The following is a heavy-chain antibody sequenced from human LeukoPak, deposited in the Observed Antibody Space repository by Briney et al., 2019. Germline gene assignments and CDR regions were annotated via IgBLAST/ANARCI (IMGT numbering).Heavy chain of an antibody. J-gene: IGHJ4*02. V-gene: IGHV3-48*01. CDR1: GFTFSTYS. Sequence: PGGSLRLSCEASGFTFSTYSMNWVRQAPGKGLEWVSYISSSSSTIYYADSVKGRFTISRDNAKNSLYLQMNSLRAEDTAVYYCARVGFPLPITGYNWGQGTLVTVSS. D-gene: IGHD6-13*01. CDR3: ARVGFPLPITGYN. CDR2: ISSSSSTI.